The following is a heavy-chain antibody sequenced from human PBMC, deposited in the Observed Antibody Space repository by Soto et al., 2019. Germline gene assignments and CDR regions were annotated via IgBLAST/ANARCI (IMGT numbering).Heavy chain of an antibody. V-gene: IGHV3-33*01. CDR3: ARDRGYSYGLFDY. J-gene: IGHJ4*02. Sequence: PGGSLRLSCAASGFTFSSYGMHWVRQAPGKGLEWVAVIWYDGSNKYYADSVKGRFTISRDNSKNTLYLQVNSLRAEDTAVYYCARDRGYSYGLFDYWGQGTLVTVSS. D-gene: IGHD5-18*01. CDR2: IWYDGSNK. CDR1: GFTFSSYG.